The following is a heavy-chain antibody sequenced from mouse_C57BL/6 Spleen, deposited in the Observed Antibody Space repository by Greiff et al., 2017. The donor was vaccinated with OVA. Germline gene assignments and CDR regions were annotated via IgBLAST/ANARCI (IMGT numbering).Heavy chain of an antibody. V-gene: IGHV14-1*01. CDR3: TTNYYYGSRYFDV. CDR2: IDPEDGDT. Sequence: EVKLVESGAELVRPGASVKLSCTASGFNIKDYYMHWVKQRPEQGLEWIGRIDPEDGDTEYAPKFQGKATINADTSSNTAYLQLSSLTSEDTAVYYCTTNYYYGSRYFDVWGTGTTVTVSS. CDR1: GFNIKDYY. D-gene: IGHD1-1*01. J-gene: IGHJ1*03.